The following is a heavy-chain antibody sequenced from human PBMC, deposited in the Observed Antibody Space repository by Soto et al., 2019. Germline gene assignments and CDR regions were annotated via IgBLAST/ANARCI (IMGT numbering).Heavy chain of an antibody. V-gene: IGHV4-34*12. D-gene: IGHD3-22*01. Sequence: QVQLQQWGAGLLKPSETLSLTCAVYGGSFSGYFWSWIRQPPGKGLEWIGEIFHGGSTNYSPSLKSRVTISVDTSKNQFSLELSSVTAADTAVYYCARPHYDSNTLYYFFDYWGQGTLVTVSS. CDR3: ARPHYDSNTLYYFFDY. J-gene: IGHJ4*02. CDR2: IFHGGST. CDR1: GGSFSGYF.